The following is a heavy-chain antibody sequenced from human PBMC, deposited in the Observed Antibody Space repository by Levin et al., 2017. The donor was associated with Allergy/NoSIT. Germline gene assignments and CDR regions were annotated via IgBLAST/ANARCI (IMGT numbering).Heavy chain of an antibody. D-gene: IGHD3-22*01. V-gene: IGHV2-5*02. CDR1: GFSLSTSGVG. CDR3: AHGVVIHAGNNWFDP. J-gene: IGHJ5*02. Sequence: ESGPTLVKPTQTLTLTCTFSGFSLSTSGVGVGWIRQPPGKALEWLALIYWDDDKRYSPSLKSRLTITKDTSKNQVVLTMTNMDPVDTATYYCAHGVVIHAGNNWFDPWGQGTLVTVSS. CDR2: IYWDDDK.